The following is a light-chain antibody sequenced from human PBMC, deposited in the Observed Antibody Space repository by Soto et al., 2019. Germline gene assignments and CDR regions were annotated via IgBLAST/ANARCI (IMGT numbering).Light chain of an antibody. V-gene: IGLV2-14*02. CDR1: SSDVGSYNL. J-gene: IGLJ1*01. Sequence: QSALTQPASVSASPGQSITIPCTGTSSDVGSYNLVSWFQQHPGKVPKLLIYEGTKRPSGLSDRFSGSKSGNTASLTISGLQAEDEADYYCSSYTGGNPSYVFGTGTKLTVL. CDR2: EGT. CDR3: SSYTGGNPSYV.